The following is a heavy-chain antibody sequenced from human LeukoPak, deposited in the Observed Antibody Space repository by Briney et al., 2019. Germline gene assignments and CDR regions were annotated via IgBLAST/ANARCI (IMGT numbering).Heavy chain of an antibody. V-gene: IGHV4-30-4*01. D-gene: IGHD2-21*01. CDR2: IYYSGST. Sequence: PSETLSLTCTVSVGSISIVVYYWSWIRQPPGKALEWIGYIYYSGSTYYNPSLKSRVTISVDTSKNQFSLKLSSVTAADTAVYYCARGVIFDQAYFFDYWGQGTLVTVSS. CDR3: ARGVIFDQAYFFDY. CDR1: VGSISIVVYY. J-gene: IGHJ4*02.